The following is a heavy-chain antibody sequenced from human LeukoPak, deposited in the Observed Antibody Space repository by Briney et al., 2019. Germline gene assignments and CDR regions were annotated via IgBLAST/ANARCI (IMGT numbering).Heavy chain of an antibody. CDR3: ARGLSYGSTLDY. D-gene: IGHD5-18*01. V-gene: IGHV4-34*01. CDR1: GGSFSGYY. Sequence: SETLSLTCAVYGGSFSGYYWSWIRQPPGKGLEWIGEINHSGSTNYNPSLKSRVTISVDTSKNQFSLKLSSVTAADTAVYYCARGLSYGSTLDYWGQGTLVTVPS. CDR2: INHSGST. J-gene: IGHJ4*02.